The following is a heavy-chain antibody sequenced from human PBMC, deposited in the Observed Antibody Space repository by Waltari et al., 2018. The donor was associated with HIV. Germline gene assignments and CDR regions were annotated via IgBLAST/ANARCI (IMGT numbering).Heavy chain of an antibody. CDR1: GYSFTSYW. J-gene: IGHJ3*02. D-gene: IGHD3-10*01. CDR3: ARLRGGRSYYGSADAFDI. Sequence: EVQLVQSGAEVKKPGESLKISCKGSGYSFTSYWIGWVRQMPGKGLEWMGIIYPGDSDTRYSPSFQGQVTISADKSISTAYLQWSSLKASDTAMYYCARLRGGRSYYGSADAFDIWGQGTMVTVSS. V-gene: IGHV5-51*01. CDR2: IYPGDSDT.